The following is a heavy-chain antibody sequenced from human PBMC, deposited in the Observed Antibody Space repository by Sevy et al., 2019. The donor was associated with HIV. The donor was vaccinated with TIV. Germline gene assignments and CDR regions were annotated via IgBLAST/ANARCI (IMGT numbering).Heavy chain of an antibody. CDR3: ARDQEYSGYDYLDAFDI. Sequence: GGSLRLSCAASGFTFSSYWMSWVRQAPGKGLEWVANIMQDGSEKYYVDSVKGRFTISRDNAKNSLYMQMDSLRAEDTAVYYCARDQEYSGYDYLDAFDIWGQGTMVTVSS. CDR1: GFTFSSYW. D-gene: IGHD5-12*01. V-gene: IGHV3-7*01. J-gene: IGHJ3*02. CDR2: IMQDGSEK.